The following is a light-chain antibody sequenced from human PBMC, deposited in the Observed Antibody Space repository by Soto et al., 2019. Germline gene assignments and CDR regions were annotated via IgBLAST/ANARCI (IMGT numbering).Light chain of an antibody. J-gene: IGKJ1*01. CDR2: AAS. CDR1: QSISSH. V-gene: IGKV1-39*01. Sequence: DIQMTQSPSSLSASVGDRVTITCRASQSISSHLNWYQQKPGKVTKLLIYAASSLHSGVPSRFSGSGSGADFTLTISSLQTEDFATFFCQTTYRTPGTFGQGAKVEI. CDR3: QTTYRTPGT.